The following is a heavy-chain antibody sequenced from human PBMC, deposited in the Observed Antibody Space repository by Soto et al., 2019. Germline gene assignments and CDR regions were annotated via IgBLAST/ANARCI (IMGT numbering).Heavy chain of an antibody. CDR1: GFTFSSYA. CDR2: ISGSGGST. CDR3: AKDRDIGSYYYGMDV. D-gene: IGHD2-15*01. J-gene: IGHJ6*02. V-gene: IGHV3-23*01. Sequence: GGSLRLSCAASGFTFSSYAMSWVRQAPGKGLEWVSAISGSGGSTYYADSVKGRFTISRDNSKNTLYLQMNSLRAEDTAVYYCAKDRDIGSYYYGMDVWGQGTTVTSP.